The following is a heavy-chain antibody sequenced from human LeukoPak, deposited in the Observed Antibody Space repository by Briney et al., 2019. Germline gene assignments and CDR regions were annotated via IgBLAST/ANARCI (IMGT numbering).Heavy chain of an antibody. CDR3: ARVFWSGPLDFDY. Sequence: PGGSLRLSCAASGFTFSSYWMSWVRQAPGKGLEWVANIKQDGSEKYYVDSVKGRFTISRDNAKNSLYLQMNSPRAEDTAVYYCARVFWSGPLDFDYWGQGTLVTVSS. D-gene: IGHD3-3*01. CDR1: GFTFSSYW. CDR2: IKQDGSEK. V-gene: IGHV3-7*01. J-gene: IGHJ4*02.